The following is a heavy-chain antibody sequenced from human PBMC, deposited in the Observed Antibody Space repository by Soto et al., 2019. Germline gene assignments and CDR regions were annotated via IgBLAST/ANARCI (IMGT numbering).Heavy chain of an antibody. CDR1: GYSFAGYW. D-gene: IGHD3-22*01. V-gene: IGHV5-10-1*01. J-gene: IGHJ4*02. Sequence: LNILCKGSGYSFAGYWITWVRQKPGKGLEWMGRIDPSDSQTYYSPSFRGHVTISVTKSITTVFLQWSSLRASDTAMYYCARQIYDSDTGPNFQYYFDSWGQGTPVTVSS. CDR3: ARQIYDSDTGPNFQYYFDS. CDR2: IDPSDSQT.